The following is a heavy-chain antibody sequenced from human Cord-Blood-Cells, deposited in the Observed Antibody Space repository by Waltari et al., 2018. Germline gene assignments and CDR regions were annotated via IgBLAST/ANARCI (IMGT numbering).Heavy chain of an antibody. V-gene: IGHV1-2*02. D-gene: IGHD3-16*01. Sequence: QVQLVQPGAEAKKPGASVKVSCKASGYTFTGYYMHWVRRARAKGLGWMGWINPNRSGTNYGQKLQGRVTMPRDTSISTAYMERSRLRSDDTAVYYCARGPWGEFVANYYFDYWGQGTLVTVSS. CDR1: GYTFTGYY. J-gene: IGHJ4*02. CDR2: INPNRSGT. CDR3: ARGPWGEFVANYYFDY.